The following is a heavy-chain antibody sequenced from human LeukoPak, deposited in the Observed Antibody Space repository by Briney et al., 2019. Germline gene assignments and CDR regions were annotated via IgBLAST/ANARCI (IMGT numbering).Heavy chain of an antibody. V-gene: IGHV3-21*01. CDR1: GFTFSSYS. Sequence: GGSLRLPCAASGFTFSSYSMNWVRQAPGKGLEWVSSISSSSSYIYYADSVKGRFTISRDNAKNSLYLQMNSLRAEDTAVYYCARGSITMVRGVIIDYWGQGTLVTVSS. CDR2: ISSSSSYI. D-gene: IGHD3-10*01. CDR3: ARGSITMVRGVIIDY. J-gene: IGHJ4*02.